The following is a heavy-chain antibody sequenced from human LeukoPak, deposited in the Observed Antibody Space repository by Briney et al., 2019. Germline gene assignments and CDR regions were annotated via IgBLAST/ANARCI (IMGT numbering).Heavy chain of an antibody. CDR2: IIPIFGTA. CDR1: GGTFSSYA. Sequence: GSSVKVSCKASGGTFSSYAISWVRQAPGQGLEWMGGIIPIFGTANYAQKFQGRVTITADKSTSTAYMELSSLRSEDTAVYYCAREGMTTVTTYYYYYMDVWGKGTTVTVSS. D-gene: IGHD4-17*01. CDR3: AREGMTTVTTYYYYYMDV. V-gene: IGHV1-69*06. J-gene: IGHJ6*03.